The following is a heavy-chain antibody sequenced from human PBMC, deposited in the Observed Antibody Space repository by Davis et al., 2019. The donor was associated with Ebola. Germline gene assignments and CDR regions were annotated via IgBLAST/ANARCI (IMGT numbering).Heavy chain of an antibody. CDR3: ARRGRAVVRGIFYGMDV. D-gene: IGHD3-10*01. CDR2: INTNTGNP. V-gene: IGHV7-4-1*02. Sequence: AASVKVSCKASGYTFTSYAMNWVRQAPGQGLEWMGWINTNTGNPTYAQGFTGRFVFSLDTSVSTAYLQISSLKAEDTAVYYCARRGRAVVRGIFYGMDVWGQGTTATVSS. CDR1: GYTFTSYA. J-gene: IGHJ6*02.